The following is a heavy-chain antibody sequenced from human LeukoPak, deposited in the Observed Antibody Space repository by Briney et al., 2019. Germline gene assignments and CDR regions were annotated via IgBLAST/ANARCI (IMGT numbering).Heavy chain of an antibody. CDR1: GFTFSSYW. Sequence: PGESLRLSCAASGFTFSSYWMGWVRQAPGKGLEWVANIKQDGSEEYYVDSVKGRFTISRDNAKNSLFLQMNSLIAEDTAVYYCARWAGVTDQWGQGTLVTVSS. J-gene: IGHJ4*02. D-gene: IGHD5-18*01. V-gene: IGHV3-7*01. CDR3: ARWAGVTDQ. CDR2: IKQDGSEE.